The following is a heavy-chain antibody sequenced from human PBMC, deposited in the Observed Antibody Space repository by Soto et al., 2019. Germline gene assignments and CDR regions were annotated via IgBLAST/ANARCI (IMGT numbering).Heavy chain of an antibody. CDR1: GYTFTSYD. J-gene: IGHJ4*02. CDR3: ARAHYYDSSGYSPNFDY. D-gene: IGHD3-22*01. V-gene: IGHV1-8*01. Sequence: QVQLVQSGAEVKKPGASVKVSCKASGYTFTSYDINWVRQATGQGLEWMGWMNPNSGNTGYAQKFQGRVTMTRNTTISTADMELSSLRSEDTAVYYCARAHYYDSSGYSPNFDYWGQGTLVTVSS. CDR2: MNPNSGNT.